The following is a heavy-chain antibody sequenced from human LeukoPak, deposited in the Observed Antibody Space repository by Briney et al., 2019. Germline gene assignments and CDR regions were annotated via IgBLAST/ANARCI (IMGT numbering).Heavy chain of an antibody. V-gene: IGHV3-74*01. J-gene: IGHJ3*02. CDR2: IGNDGSDT. D-gene: IGHD2-15*01. CDR1: RFTFGSYW. Sequence: GGSLRLSCAASRFTFGSYWFHWVRQAPGTGMVWVSRIGNDGSDTIYADSVKGRFTISRDNAKSTLYLQMNSLKAEDTAVYYCARGGYDHAFDIWGQGTMVTVSS. CDR3: ARGGYDHAFDI.